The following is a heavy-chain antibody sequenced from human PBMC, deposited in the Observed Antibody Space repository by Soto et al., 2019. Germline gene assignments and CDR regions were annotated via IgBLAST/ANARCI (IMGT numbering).Heavy chain of an antibody. CDR2: IYPGDSDT. Sequence: PGESLKISCKGSGYSFTSYWIGWVRQMPGKGLEWMGIIYPGDSDTRYSPSFQGQVTISADKSISTAYLQWSSLKASDTAMYYCARRMSISTSPYYYGMDVWGQGTTVTVSS. CDR3: ARRMSISTSPYYYGMDV. D-gene: IGHD2-2*01. CDR1: GYSFTSYW. V-gene: IGHV5-51*01. J-gene: IGHJ6*02.